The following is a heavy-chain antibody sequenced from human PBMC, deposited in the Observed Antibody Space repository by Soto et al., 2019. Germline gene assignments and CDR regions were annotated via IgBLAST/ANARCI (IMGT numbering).Heavy chain of an antibody. CDR1: GFIFSSCA. J-gene: IGHJ4*02. V-gene: IGHV3-23*01. Sequence: EVQLLESGGGLVQPGGSLRLSCAASGFIFSSCAMTWVRQAPGKGLEWVSGISGSGAATYYTDSVKGRFTISRDNSKNTLYLQMNSLRADDTAVYYCAKKNGFSSSWTDYWGQGTLVTVSS. CDR2: ISGSGAAT. D-gene: IGHD6-13*01. CDR3: AKKNGFSSSWTDY.